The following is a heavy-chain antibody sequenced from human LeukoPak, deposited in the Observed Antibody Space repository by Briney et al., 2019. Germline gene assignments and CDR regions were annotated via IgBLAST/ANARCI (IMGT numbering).Heavy chain of an antibody. D-gene: IGHD5-12*01. V-gene: IGHV4-59*01. CDR1: GFTFSSYG. J-gene: IGHJ4*02. CDR3: ATAGSGYERALFDY. Sequence: PGGSLRLSCAASGFTFSSYGMHWVRQPPGKGLEWIGYMYYSGSTYYNPSLKSRFTISVDTSKNQFSLKLSSVVAADTAVYYCATAGSGYERALFDYWGQGTLVTVSS. CDR2: MYYSGST.